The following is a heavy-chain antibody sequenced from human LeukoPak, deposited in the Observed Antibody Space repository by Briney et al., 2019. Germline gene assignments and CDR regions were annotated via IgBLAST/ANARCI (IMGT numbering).Heavy chain of an antibody. J-gene: IGHJ6*02. D-gene: IGHD4-17*01. CDR3: ARSSDGYGDPFSAYVLPNYYYYGMDV. Sequence: GESLKISCKGSGYSFTSYWIGWVRQMPGKGLEWMGIIHPGDSDTRYSPSFQGQVTISADKSISTAYLQWSSLKASDTAMYYCARSSDGYGDPFSAYVLPNYYYYGMDVWGQGTTVTVSS. CDR2: IHPGDSDT. CDR1: GYSFTSYW. V-gene: IGHV5-51*01.